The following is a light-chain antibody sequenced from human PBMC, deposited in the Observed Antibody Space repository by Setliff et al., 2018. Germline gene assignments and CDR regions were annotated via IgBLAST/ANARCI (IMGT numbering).Light chain of an antibody. CDR2: DVS. CDR1: SSDVGAYNY. J-gene: IGLJ1*01. CDR3: NSYSSGGTIYV. Sequence: QSVLTQPASVSGSPGQSITISCTGTSSDVGAYNYVSWYQQYPGKAPKLIIYDVSIRPSGISARFSASKSGNTASLTISGLQPDDEADYYCNSYSSGGTIYVFGTGTKVTVL. V-gene: IGLV2-14*01.